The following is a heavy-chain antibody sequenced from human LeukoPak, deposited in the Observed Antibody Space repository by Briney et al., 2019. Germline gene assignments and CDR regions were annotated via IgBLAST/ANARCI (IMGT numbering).Heavy chain of an antibody. CDR1: GGSISSHY. CDR2: IYYSGST. Sequence: PSETLSLTCTASGGSISSHYWSWIRQPPGKGLEWIGYIYYSGSTNYNPSLKSRVTISVDTAKNQFSLKLSSVTAADTAVYYCARLPVINNWFDPWGQGTLVTVSS. CDR3: ARLPVINNWFDP. V-gene: IGHV4-59*11. J-gene: IGHJ5*02. D-gene: IGHD3-16*02.